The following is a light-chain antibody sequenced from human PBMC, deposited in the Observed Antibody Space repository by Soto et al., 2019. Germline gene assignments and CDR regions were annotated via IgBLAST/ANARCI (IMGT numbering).Light chain of an antibody. CDR3: QQYGSSPTWT. CDR2: DAS. V-gene: IGKV3-20*01. J-gene: IGKJ1*01. CDR1: QSVSSN. Sequence: EVVLTQSPDTLSLSPGETATLSCRASQSVSSNLAWYQQKPGQAPRLLIYDASTRATGIPDRFSGSGSGTDFTLTISRLEPEDSAVYYCQQYGSSPTWTFGQGTKVDIK.